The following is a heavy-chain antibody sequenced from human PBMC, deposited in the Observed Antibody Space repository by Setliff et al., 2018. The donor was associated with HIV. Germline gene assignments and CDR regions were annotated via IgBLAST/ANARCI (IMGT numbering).Heavy chain of an antibody. CDR1: GGSLSSHY. Sequence: SETLSLTCTVSGGSLSSHYWSWIRQPAGKGLEWIGRIYSSGSTNYNPSLKSRLTMSVDTSKNQFSLKLTSVTAADTAVYYCARSGSYVGPIQHWGQGTLVTASS. J-gene: IGHJ1*01. CDR3: ARSGSYVGPIQH. CDR2: IYSSGST. D-gene: IGHD3-10*02. V-gene: IGHV4-4*07.